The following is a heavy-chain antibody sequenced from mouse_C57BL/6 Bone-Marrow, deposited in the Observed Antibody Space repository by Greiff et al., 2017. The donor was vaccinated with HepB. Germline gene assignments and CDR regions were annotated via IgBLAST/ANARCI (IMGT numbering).Heavy chain of an antibody. J-gene: IGHJ4*01. D-gene: IGHD2-1*01. Sequence: VQLVESGPGLVQPSQSLSITCTVSGFSLTSYGVHWVRQSPGKGLEWLGVIWSGGSTDYNAAFISRLSISKDNSKSQVFSKMNSLQADDTAIYYCARKPLLYYARNAMDYWCQGTSVTVSS. CDR3: ARKPLLYYARNAMDY. CDR2: IWSGGST. CDR1: GFSLTSYG. V-gene: IGHV2-2*01.